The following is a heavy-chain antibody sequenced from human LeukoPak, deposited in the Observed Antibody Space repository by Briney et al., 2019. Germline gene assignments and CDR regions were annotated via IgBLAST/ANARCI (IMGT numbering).Heavy chain of an antibody. V-gene: IGHV3-33*06. CDR3: AKGANGDYYYYYYMDV. J-gene: IGHJ6*03. CDR2: IWYDGSNK. D-gene: IGHD4-17*01. Sequence: GGSLRLSCAASGFTFSSYGMHWVRQAPGKGLDWVAVIWYDGSNKYYADSVKGRFTISRDNSKNTLYLQMNSLRAEDTAVYYCAKGANGDYYYYYYMDVWGKGTTVTVSS. CDR1: GFTFSSYG.